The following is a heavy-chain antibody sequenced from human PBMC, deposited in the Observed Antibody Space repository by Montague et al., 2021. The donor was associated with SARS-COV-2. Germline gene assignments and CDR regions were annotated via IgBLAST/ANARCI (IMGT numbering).Heavy chain of an antibody. CDR3: ARARYYGSGTSLGMDV. Sequence: SETLSLTCAVYGGSFSGYYWSWIRQPPGKRLEWIGEINHSGSTNYNPSPKSRVTISVDTSKNQFSLKLSPVTAADTAVYYCARARYYGSGTSLGMDVWGQGTTVTVSS. CDR1: GGSFSGYY. V-gene: IGHV4-34*01. J-gene: IGHJ6*02. CDR2: INHSGST. D-gene: IGHD3-10*01.